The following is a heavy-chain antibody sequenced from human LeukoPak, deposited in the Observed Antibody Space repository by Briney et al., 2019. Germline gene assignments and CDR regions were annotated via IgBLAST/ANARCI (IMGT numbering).Heavy chain of an antibody. J-gene: IGHJ4*02. CDR3: AKALHYYDSSGYYEPDY. V-gene: IGHV3-30-3*01. CDR2: ISYDGSNK. CDR1: GFTFSSYA. D-gene: IGHD3-22*01. Sequence: AGGSLRLSCAASGFTFSSYAMHWVRQAPGKGLEWVAVISYDGSNKYYADSVKGRFTISRDNSKNTLYLQMNSLRAEDTAVYYCAKALHYYDSSGYYEPDYWGQGTLVTVSS.